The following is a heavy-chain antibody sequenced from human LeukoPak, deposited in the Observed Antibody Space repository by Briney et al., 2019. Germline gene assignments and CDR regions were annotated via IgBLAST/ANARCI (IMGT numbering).Heavy chain of an antibody. V-gene: IGHV3-30*02. CDR1: GFTFSSYG. D-gene: IGHD3-16*01. CDR2: IRYDGSNK. Sequence: GGSLRLSCAASGFTFSSYGMHWVRQAPGKGLEWVAFIRYDGSNKYYADSVKGRFTISRDNSKNTLYLQMNSLRAEDTAVYYSALGGGDAFDIWGQGTMVTVSS. CDR3: ALGGGDAFDI. J-gene: IGHJ3*02.